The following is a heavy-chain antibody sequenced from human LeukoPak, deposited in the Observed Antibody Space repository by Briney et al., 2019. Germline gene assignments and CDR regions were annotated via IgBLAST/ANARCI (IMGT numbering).Heavy chain of an antibody. Sequence: GGSLRLSCAASGFTFSSYEMNWVRQAPGKGLEWVSYISSSGSTIYYADSVKGRFTISRDNAKNSLYLQMNSLRVEDTAVYYCASSRKYHLPQENWGQGTLVIVSS. J-gene: IGHJ4*02. CDR3: ASSRKYHLPQEN. D-gene: IGHD2-2*01. CDR1: GFTFSSYE. CDR2: ISSSGSTI. V-gene: IGHV3-48*03.